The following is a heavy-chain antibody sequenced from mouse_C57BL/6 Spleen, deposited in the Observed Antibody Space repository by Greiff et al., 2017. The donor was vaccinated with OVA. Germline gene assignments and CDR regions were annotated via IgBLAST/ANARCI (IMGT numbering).Heavy chain of an antibody. D-gene: IGHD2-3*01. CDR3: ARFCDDGYWFAY. J-gene: IGHJ3*01. V-gene: IGHV1-66*01. CDR2: IYPGSGNT. CDR1: GYSFTSYY. Sequence: QVQLQQSGPELVKPGASVKISCKASGYSFTSYYIHWVKQRPGQGLEWIGWIYPGSGNTKYNEKFKGKATLTADTSSSTAYMQLSSLTSEDSAVYYCARFCDDGYWFAYWGQGTLVTVSA.